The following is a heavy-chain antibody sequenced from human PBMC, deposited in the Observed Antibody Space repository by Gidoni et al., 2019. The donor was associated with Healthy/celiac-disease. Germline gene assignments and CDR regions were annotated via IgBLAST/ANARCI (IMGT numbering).Heavy chain of an antibody. CDR2: ISYDGSNK. J-gene: IGHJ3*02. CDR3: AKEPLNYYDSSGYDAFDI. V-gene: IGHV3-30*18. CDR1: GFTFSSYG. Sequence: QVQLVESGGGVVQPGRSLRLSCAASGFTFSSYGMHWVRQAPGKGLEWVAVISYDGSNKYYADSVKGRFTISRDNSKNTLYLQMNSLRAEDTAVYYCAKEPLNYYDSSGYDAFDIWGQGTMVTVSS. D-gene: IGHD3-22*01.